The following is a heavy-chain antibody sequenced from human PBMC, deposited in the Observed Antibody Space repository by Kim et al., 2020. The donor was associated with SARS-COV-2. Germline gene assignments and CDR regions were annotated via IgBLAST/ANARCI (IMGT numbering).Heavy chain of an antibody. CDR2: IYYSGST. V-gene: IGHV4-39*01. CDR3: ARLGIAAAGTEYYYYGMDV. Sequence: SETLSLTCTVSGGSISSSSYYWGWIRQPPGKGLEWIGSIYYSGSTYYNPSLKSRVTISVDTSKNQFSLKLSSVTAADTAVYYCARLGIAAAGTEYYYYGMDVWGQGTTVTVSS. CDR1: GGSISSSSYY. D-gene: IGHD6-13*01. J-gene: IGHJ6*02.